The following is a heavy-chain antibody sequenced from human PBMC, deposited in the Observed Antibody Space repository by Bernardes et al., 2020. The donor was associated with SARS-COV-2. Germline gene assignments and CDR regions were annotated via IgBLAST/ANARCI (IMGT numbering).Heavy chain of an antibody. D-gene: IGHD3-22*01. CDR2: IFYTGKT. J-gene: IGHJ6*02. V-gene: IGHV4-59*01. CDR3: ARDMSTYFYDTSGQYRPLNYGMDV. Sequence: SETLSLTCTVSGASISSSFWTWVRQTPGKGLEWIGHIFYTGKTDYNPSLESRVTISVDTSKNQFSLRLSSVTAADTAVYFCARDMSTYFYDTSGQYRPLNYGMDVWGQGTTVTVSS. CDR1: GASISSSF.